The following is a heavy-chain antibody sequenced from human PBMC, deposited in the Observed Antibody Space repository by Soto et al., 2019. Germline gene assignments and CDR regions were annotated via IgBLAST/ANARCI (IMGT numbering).Heavy chain of an antibody. V-gene: IGHV1-69*01. CDR1: GGTFSSYA. Sequence: QVQLVQSGAEVKKPGSSVKVSCKASGGTFSSYAISWVRQAPGQGLEWMGGIIPIFGTANYAQKFQGRVTITADESTGTAYMELSSLRSEDTAVYYCARDRYYGSGSYYNTPYYYGMDVWGQGTTVTVSS. D-gene: IGHD3-10*01. J-gene: IGHJ6*02. CDR2: IIPIFGTA. CDR3: ARDRYYGSGSYYNTPYYYGMDV.